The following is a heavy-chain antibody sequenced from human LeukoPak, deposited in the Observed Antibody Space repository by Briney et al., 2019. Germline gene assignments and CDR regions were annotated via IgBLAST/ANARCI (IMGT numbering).Heavy chain of an antibody. Sequence: GGSLRLSCAASGFTVTTKYMSWVRQAPGKGLEWVSIIYGGNNTYYADSVKGRFTTSRDNSKNTLYLQMNSLRAEDTAVYYCARELQSSGYYYPDCWGQGTLVTVSS. D-gene: IGHD3-22*01. CDR3: ARELQSSGYYYPDC. CDR1: GFTVTTKY. CDR2: IYGGNNT. J-gene: IGHJ4*02. V-gene: IGHV3-66*01.